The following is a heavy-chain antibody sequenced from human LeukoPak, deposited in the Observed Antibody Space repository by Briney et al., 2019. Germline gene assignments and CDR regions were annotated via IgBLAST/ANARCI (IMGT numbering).Heavy chain of an antibody. CDR3: ARGTVQYYYGMDV. CDR1: GFTFSSYW. CDR2: IKQDGSEK. D-gene: IGHD4-17*01. V-gene: IGHV3-7*01. J-gene: IGHJ6*02. Sequence: GGSLRLSCAASGFTFSSYWMSWVRQAPGKGLEWVANIKQDGSEKYYVDSVKGRSTISRDNAKNSLYLQMNSLRAEDTAVYYCARGTVQYYYGMDVWGQGTTVTVSS.